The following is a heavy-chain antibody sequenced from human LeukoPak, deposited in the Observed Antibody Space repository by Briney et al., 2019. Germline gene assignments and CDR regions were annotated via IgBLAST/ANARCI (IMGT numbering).Heavy chain of an antibody. CDR2: ISYDGNNK. CDR3: ARDHCSSTSCYLGWFDP. J-gene: IGHJ5*02. V-gene: IGHV3-30*03. CDR1: GFTFSSYG. Sequence: GRSLRLSCAASGFTFSSYGMHWVRQAPGKGLEWVAVISYDGNNKYYADSVKGRFTISRDNSKNTLYLQMNSLRAEDTAVYYCARDHCSSTSCYLGWFDPWGQGTLVTVSS. D-gene: IGHD2-2*01.